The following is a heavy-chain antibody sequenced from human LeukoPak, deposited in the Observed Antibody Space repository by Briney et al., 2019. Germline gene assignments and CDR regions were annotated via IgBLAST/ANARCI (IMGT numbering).Heavy chain of an antibody. CDR2: ISSSSSTI. CDR3: ARQRAGFTVTTSDY. D-gene: IGHD4-17*01. J-gene: IGHJ4*02. CDR1: GFIFTSHS. V-gene: IGHV3-48*01. Sequence: GGPLRLSCAASGFIFTSHSMNWVRQAPGKGLEWVSYISSSSSTIYYADSVKGRFTISRDNAKNSLYLQMNSLRAEDTAVYYCARQRAGFTVTTSDYWGQGTLVTVSS.